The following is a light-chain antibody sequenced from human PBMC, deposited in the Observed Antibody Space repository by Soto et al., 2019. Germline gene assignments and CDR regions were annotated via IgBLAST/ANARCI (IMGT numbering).Light chain of an antibody. Sequence: EIVLTQSPGTLSLSPGEGATLSCRASQSIVANYLAWYQQKPGQAPRLLIYGASTRATGIPARFSGSGSGTEFTLTISSLQSEDFAVYYCQQYNNWPQTFGQGTKVEIK. CDR3: QQYNNWPQT. V-gene: IGKV3-15*01. CDR2: GAS. CDR1: QSIVAN. J-gene: IGKJ1*01.